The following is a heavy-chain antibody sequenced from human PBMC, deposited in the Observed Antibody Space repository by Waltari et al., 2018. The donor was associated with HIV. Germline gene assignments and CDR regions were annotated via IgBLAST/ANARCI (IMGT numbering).Heavy chain of an antibody. V-gene: IGHV1-8*01. CDR1: RYTFPSYD. J-gene: IGHJ4*02. D-gene: IGHD6-19*01. Sequence: QVQLVQSGAEVKKPGASVKVSCKASRYTFPSYDINWVRQATGQGLEGMGWMNPNSGDTGYAQKFQGRITMTSNTSISTVYMELSSLTSEETAVYYCVRAAIYSRGCFDYWGQGTLVTVSS. CDR3: VRAAIYSRGCFDY. CDR2: MNPNSGDT.